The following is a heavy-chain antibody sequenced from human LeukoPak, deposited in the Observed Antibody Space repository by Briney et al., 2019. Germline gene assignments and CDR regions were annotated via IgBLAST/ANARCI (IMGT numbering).Heavy chain of an antibody. Sequence: GGSLRLSCAASGFTFSSYAMHWVRQAPGKGLEWVSLISFSGDNSYYADSVKGRFTISRDNSKNTLSLQMNSLRVEDTAIYYCAKDIQLSTWGLGTMVTVSS. D-gene: IGHD5-24*01. V-gene: IGHV3-23*01. CDR2: ISFSGDNS. CDR1: GFTFSSYA. J-gene: IGHJ3*01. CDR3: AKDIQLST.